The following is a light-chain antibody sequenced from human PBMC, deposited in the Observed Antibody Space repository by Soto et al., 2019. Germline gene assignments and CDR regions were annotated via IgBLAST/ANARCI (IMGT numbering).Light chain of an antibody. CDR1: QSIDSN. CDR3: DQDQTWPRT. CDR2: GAS. V-gene: IGKV3D-15*01. Sequence: EIVMTQSPATLSVSPGDGATLSCRASQSIDSNLAWYQQKPGQTPRLLIYGASTRPTGIPARFSGSGSGTEFTLTISSPQSEDVAIYYCDQDQTWPRTFGQETKVEIK. J-gene: IGKJ1*01.